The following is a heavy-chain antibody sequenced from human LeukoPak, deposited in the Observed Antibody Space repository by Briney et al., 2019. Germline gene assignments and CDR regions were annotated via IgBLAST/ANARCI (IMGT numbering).Heavy chain of an antibody. V-gene: IGHV1-69*01. Sequence: SVKVSCKASGGTFSSYAISWVRQAPGQGLEWMGGIIPIFGTANYAQKFQGRVTITADESTSTAYMELSSLRSEDTAVYYCASRIGYCSGGSCYWHYFDYWGQGTLVTVSS. CDR1: GGTFSSYA. J-gene: IGHJ4*02. CDR3: ASRIGYCSGGSCYWHYFDY. CDR2: IIPIFGTA. D-gene: IGHD2-15*01.